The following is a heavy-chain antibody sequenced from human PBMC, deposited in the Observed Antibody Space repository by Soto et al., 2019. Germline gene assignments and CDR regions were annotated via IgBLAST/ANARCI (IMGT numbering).Heavy chain of an antibody. Sequence: QVQLQESGPGLMKPSGTLSLTCAVSGGSISANWWSWVRQPPGKGLEWIGEIYHNGRTNYNPSLKNRVTMSVDKSQNYFSLNLNSVTAADTAVYYCARHIAVYGTRGFDFWGQGTLVTVSS. CDR3: ARHIAVYGTRGFDF. CDR2: IYHNGRT. J-gene: IGHJ4*02. D-gene: IGHD2-8*01. V-gene: IGHV4-4*02. CDR1: GGSISANW.